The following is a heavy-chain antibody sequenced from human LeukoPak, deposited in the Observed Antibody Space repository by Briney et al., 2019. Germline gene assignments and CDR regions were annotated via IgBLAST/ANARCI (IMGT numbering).Heavy chain of an antibody. J-gene: IGHJ4*02. CDR3: AQLYGDFYFDY. CDR1: GFSLTTSGIR. CDR2: IDWDDDK. Sequence: SGPALVNPTQTLTLTCTFSGFSLTTSGIRVSWIRQPPGKALEWFAHIDWDDDKFYSTSLKTRLTLSKDTSKNQVVLTMTNMDPVDTATYYCAQLYGDFYFDYWGQGTLVTVSS. V-gene: IGHV2-70*04. D-gene: IGHD4-17*01.